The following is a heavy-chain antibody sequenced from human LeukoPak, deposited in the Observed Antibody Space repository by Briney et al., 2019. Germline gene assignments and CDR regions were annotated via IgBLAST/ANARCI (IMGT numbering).Heavy chain of an antibody. CDR1: GGSFSGYY. J-gene: IGHJ6*03. V-gene: IGHV4-34*01. Sequence: SETLSLTCAVYGGSFSGYYWSWIRQPPGKGLEWIGEINHSGSTNYNPSLKSRVTISVDTSKNQFSLKLSSVTAADTAVYYCARHVGSGSYYNAYYYYYYMDVWAKGPRSPSP. CDR2: INHSGST. CDR3: ARHVGSGSYYNAYYYYYYMDV. D-gene: IGHD3-10*01.